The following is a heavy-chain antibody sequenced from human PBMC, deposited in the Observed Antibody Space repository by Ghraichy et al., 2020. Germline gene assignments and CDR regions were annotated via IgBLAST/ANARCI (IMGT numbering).Heavy chain of an antibody. CDR3: ARARTIAGSTLDY. CDR1: GYSIRSGYY. J-gene: IGHJ4*02. D-gene: IGHD1-14*01. V-gene: IGHV4-38-2*01. Sequence: GSLRLSCAVSGYSIRSGYYWGWIRQPPGKGLEWIGSIYHSGSTYYTPSLKSRVTISVDTSKNLFSLKLSSVTAADTAVYYCARARTIAGSTLDYWGQGTLVTVSS. CDR2: IYHSGST.